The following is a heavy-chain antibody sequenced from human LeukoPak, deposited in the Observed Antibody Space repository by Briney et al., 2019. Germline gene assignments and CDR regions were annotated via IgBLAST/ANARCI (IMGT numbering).Heavy chain of an antibody. CDR1: GFTFSSYA. D-gene: IGHD3-22*01. CDR2: IRYGGSNK. CDR3: AKDYSDSSGYFRVPHVFDF. J-gene: IGHJ4*02. V-gene: IGHV3-30*02. Sequence: GGSLRLSCAASGFTFSSYAMHWVRQAPGKGLEWVTFIRYGGSNKYYADSVKGRFTISRDNSKNTLYPQMNSLIAEDTAVYYCAKDYSDSSGYFRVPHVFDFWGQGTLVTVSS.